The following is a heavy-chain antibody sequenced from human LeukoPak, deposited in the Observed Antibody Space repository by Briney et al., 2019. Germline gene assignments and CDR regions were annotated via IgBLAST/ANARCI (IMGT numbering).Heavy chain of an antibody. V-gene: IGHV4-30-2*01. J-gene: IGHJ4*02. CDR1: GGSISSGGYS. CDR3: ARVKGYYDYVWGSYRQYYFDY. CDR2: IYHSGST. D-gene: IGHD3-16*02. Sequence: NTSETLSLTCAVSGGSISSGGYSWSWIRQPPGKGLEWIGYIYHSGSTYYNPSLKSRVTISVDRSKNQFSLKLSSVTAADTAVYYCARVKGYYDYVWGSYRQYYFDYWGQGTLVTVSS.